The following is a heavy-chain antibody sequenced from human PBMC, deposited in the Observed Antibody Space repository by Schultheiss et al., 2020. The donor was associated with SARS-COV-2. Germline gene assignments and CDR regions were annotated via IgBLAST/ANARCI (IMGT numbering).Heavy chain of an antibody. CDR3: ARDKTFDY. Sequence: GGSLRLSCAASGFTFSSYWMHWVRQAPGKGLEWVSVIFRGGNTYYADSVKGRFTISRDSSKNTLYLQMNSLRVDDTAVYYCARDKTFDYWGQGTLVTVSS. CDR1: GFTFSSYW. J-gene: IGHJ4*02. V-gene: IGHV3-66*01. CDR2: IFRGGNT.